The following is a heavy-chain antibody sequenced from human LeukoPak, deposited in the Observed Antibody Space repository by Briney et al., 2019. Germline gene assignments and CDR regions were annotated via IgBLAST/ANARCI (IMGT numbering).Heavy chain of an antibody. CDR1: GGSISSSSYY. V-gene: IGHV4-39*01. CDR2: IYHSGST. J-gene: IGHJ4*02. Sequence: SETLSLTCTVSGGSISSSSYYWGWIRQPPGKGLEWIGNIYHSGSTYYNPSLKSRVTISVDTSKNQFSLKLSSVTAADTAVYYCARLDIVVVPAAFDYWGQGTLVTVSS. CDR3: ARLDIVVVPAAFDY. D-gene: IGHD2-2*03.